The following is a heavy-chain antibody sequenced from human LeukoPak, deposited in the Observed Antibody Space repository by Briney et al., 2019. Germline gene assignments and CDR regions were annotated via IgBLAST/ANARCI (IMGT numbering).Heavy chain of an antibody. CDR3: ASGTYTHYYFDY. CDR1: GFTFSSYW. V-gene: IGHV3-74*01. J-gene: IGHJ4*02. D-gene: IGHD1-26*01. Sequence: PGGSLRLSCAASGFTFSSYWMHWVRQAPGKGLVWVSRINSDGSSTRYADSVKGRFTISRDNAKNTLYLQMNSLRAEDTAVYYCASGTYTHYYFDYWGQGTLVTVSS. CDR2: INSDGSST.